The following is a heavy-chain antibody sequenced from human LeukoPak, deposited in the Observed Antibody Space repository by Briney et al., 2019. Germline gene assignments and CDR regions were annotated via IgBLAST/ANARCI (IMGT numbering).Heavy chain of an antibody. D-gene: IGHD3-22*01. CDR3: ARDLGYYYDSRSDAFDI. CDR1: GDSVSSNSAA. V-gene: IGHV6-1*01. CDR2: TYYRSKWYN. J-gene: IGHJ3*02. Sequence: SQTLSLTCAISGDSVSSNSAAWNWIRQSPSRGLEWLGRTYYRSKWYNDYAVSVKSRITINPDTSKNQFSLQLNSVTPEDTAVYYCARDLGYYYDSRSDAFDIWGQGTMVTVS.